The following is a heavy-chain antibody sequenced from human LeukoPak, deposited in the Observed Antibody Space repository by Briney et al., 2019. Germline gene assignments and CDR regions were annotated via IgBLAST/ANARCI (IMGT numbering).Heavy chain of an antibody. V-gene: IGHV3-9*01. D-gene: IGHD2-15*01. J-gene: IGHJ6*02. CDR3: AKDISDGGGGGSPPRGYGMDV. CDR1: GFTFDDYA. Sequence: GRSLRLSCAASGFTFDDYAMHWVRQAPGKGLEWVSGISWNSGSIGYADSVKGRFTISRDNAKNSLYLQMNSLRAEDTALYYCAKDISDGGGGGSPPRGYGMDVWGQGTTVTVSS. CDR2: ISWNSGSI.